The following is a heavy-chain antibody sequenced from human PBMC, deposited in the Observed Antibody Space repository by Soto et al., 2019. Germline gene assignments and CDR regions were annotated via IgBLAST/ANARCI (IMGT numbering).Heavy chain of an antibody. CDR1: GGTFSSYA. CDR3: ARDDLASRLVRGYYYYYGMHV. J-gene: IGHJ6*02. CDR2: IIPIFGTA. Sequence: SVKVSCKASGGTFSSYAISWVRQAPGQGLEWMGGIIPIFGTANYAQKFQGRVTITADESTSTAYMELSSLRSEDTAVYYCARDDLASRLVRGYYYYYGMHVWGQGTTVTVSS. D-gene: IGHD6-6*01. V-gene: IGHV1-69*13.